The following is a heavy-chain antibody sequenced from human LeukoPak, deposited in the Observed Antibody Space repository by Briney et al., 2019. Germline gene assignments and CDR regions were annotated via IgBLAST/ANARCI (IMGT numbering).Heavy chain of an antibody. CDR3: ARVGPLPPGRFMGYYDSSGDDAFDI. V-gene: IGHV3-48*01. Sequence: GGSLRLSCAASGFTFSDYSMNWVRQAPGKGLEWLSYITGNSVTRFYADSVKGRFTISRDNAKNSLSLQLNSLRAEDTAVYYCARVGPLPPGRFMGYYDSSGDDAFDIWGQGTMVTVSS. CDR1: GFTFSDYS. D-gene: IGHD3-22*01. J-gene: IGHJ3*02. CDR2: ITGNSVTR.